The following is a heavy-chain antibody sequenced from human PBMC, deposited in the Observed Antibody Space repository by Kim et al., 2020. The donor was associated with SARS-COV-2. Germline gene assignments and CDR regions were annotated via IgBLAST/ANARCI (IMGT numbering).Heavy chain of an antibody. Sequence: ASVKVSCKASGYTFTGYYMHWVRQAPGQGLEWMGRINPNSGGTNYAQKFQGRVTMTRDTSISTAYMELSRLRSDDTAVYYCARGGSGYYYGSGRVGMDVWGQGTTVTVSS. CDR1: GYTFTGYY. V-gene: IGHV1-2*06. D-gene: IGHD3-10*01. J-gene: IGHJ6*02. CDR2: INPNSGGT. CDR3: ARGGSGYYYGSGRVGMDV.